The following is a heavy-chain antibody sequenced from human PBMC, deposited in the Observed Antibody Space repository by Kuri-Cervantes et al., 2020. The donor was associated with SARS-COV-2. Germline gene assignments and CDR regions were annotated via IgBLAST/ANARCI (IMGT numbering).Heavy chain of an antibody. CDR1: GFTFSRYW. V-gene: IGHV3-7*01. Sequence: GESLKISCAASGFTFSRYWMSWVRQAPGRGLEWVANIRQDGSQKLYVDSVKGRFTISRDNANNKMYLQMNSLRAEDTAVYYCARLGYCNSSSCNRGDYYYYYMDVRGNGSTVTVSS. CDR2: IRQDGSQK. J-gene: IGHJ6*03. CDR3: ARLGYCNSSSCNRGDYYYYYMDV. D-gene: IGHD2-2*03.